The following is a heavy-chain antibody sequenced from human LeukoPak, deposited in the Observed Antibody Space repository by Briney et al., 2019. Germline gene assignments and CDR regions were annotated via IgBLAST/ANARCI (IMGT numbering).Heavy chain of an antibody. CDR1: GFTFSSYS. D-gene: IGHD3-10*01. J-gene: IGHJ4*02. CDR2: ISSSSSYI. Sequence: GGSLRLSCAASGFTFSSYSMNWVRQAPGKGLEWVSSISSSSSYIYYADSVKGRFTISRDNSKNTLYLQMNSLRAEDTAVYYCAKDLFGVTNFDYWGQGTLVTVSS. CDR3: AKDLFGVTNFDY. V-gene: IGHV3-21*01.